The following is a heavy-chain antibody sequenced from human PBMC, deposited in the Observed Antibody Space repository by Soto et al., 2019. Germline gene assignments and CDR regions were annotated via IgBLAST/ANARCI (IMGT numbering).Heavy chain of an antibody. CDR1: GYPISSGYY. CDR3: ARNSYYDFWSGYQRAFDF. J-gene: IGHJ4*02. CDR2: LYHSGST. D-gene: IGHD3-3*01. Sequence: SETLSLTCAVSGYPISSGYYWGWIRQSPGKGLEWIGSLYHSGSTYYNPSLKSRVTISVDSSKNQFSLKLSSVTAADTAVYYCARNSYYDFWSGYQRAFDFWGQGTLVTVSS. V-gene: IGHV4-38-2*01.